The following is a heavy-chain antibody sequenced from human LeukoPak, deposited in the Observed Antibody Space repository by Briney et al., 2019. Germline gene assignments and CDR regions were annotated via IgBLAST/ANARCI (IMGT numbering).Heavy chain of an antibody. J-gene: IGHJ4*02. V-gene: IGHV3-9*01. CDR3: AIRPVSYSSSWFYYFDY. CDR1: GFTFDDYA. Sequence: GGSLRLSCAASGFTFDDYAMHWVRQAPGKGLEWVSGISWNSGSIGYADSVKGRFTISRDNAKNSLYLQMNSLRAEDTAVYYCAIRPVSYSSSWFYYFDYWVQGTLVTVSS. D-gene: IGHD6-13*01. CDR2: ISWNSGSI.